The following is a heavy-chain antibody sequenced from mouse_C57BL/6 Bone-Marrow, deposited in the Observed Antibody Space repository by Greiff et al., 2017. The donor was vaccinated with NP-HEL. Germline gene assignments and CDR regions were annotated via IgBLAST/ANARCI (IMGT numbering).Heavy chain of an antibody. CDR2: ILPGSGST. V-gene: IGHV1-9*01. Sequence: VQLVESGAELMKPGASVKLSCKATGYTFTGYWIEWVKQRPGHGLEWIGEILPGSGSTNYNEKFKGKATFTADTSSNTAYMQLSSLTTEDSAIYYCARPLYYYGSAYWGQGTLVTVSA. CDR1: GYTFTGYW. CDR3: ARPLYYYGSAY. J-gene: IGHJ3*01. D-gene: IGHD1-1*01.